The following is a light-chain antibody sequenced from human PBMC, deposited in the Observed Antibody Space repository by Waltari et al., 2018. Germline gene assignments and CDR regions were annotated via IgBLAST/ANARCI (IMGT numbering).Light chain of an antibody. CDR2: DVS. Sequence: EIVLTQFPGTLSLSAGERATLSCRASQSVSDTYVAWYHQKGGQAPRLPIYDVSIRAAGIPDRFSGSGSGTDFTLTISRLEPEDFAVYYCHHYGTSPALGQGTRLDVK. CDR3: HHYGTSPA. CDR1: QSVSDTY. J-gene: IGKJ5*01. V-gene: IGKV3-20*01.